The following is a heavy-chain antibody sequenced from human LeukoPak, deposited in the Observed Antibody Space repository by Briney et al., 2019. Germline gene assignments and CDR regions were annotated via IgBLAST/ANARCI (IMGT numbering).Heavy chain of an antibody. V-gene: IGHV1-18*01. J-gene: IGHJ6*02. CDR3: ARDLCTNGVCLPMDV. CDR1: GYTFTSYG. D-gene: IGHD2-8*01. Sequence: ASVKVSCTASGYTFTSYGISWVRQAPGQGLEWMGWISAYNGNTNYAQKLQGRVTMTTDTSTSTAYMELRGLRSDDTAVYYCARDLCTNGVCLPMDVWGQGTTVTVSS. CDR2: ISAYNGNT.